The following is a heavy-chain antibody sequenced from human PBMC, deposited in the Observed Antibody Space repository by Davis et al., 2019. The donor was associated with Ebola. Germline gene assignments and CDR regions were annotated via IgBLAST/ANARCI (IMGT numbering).Heavy chain of an antibody. CDR1: GYSFTSYG. V-gene: IGHV1-18*01. J-gene: IGHJ4*02. CDR2: IGAYNGNT. CDR3: ARSIAVGPFDY. Sequence: GESLKISCKGSGYSFTSYGISWVRQAPGQGLEWMGWIGAYNGNTNYAQKLQGRVTMTTDTSTSTAYMELRSLRSDDTAVYYCARSIAVGPFDYWGQGTLVTVSS. D-gene: IGHD6-19*01.